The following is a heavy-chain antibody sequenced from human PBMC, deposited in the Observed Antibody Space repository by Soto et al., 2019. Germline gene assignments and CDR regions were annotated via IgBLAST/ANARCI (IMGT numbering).Heavy chain of an antibody. V-gene: IGHV4-59*08. J-gene: IGHJ4*02. CDR3: ARRSGSSFDY. CDR2: IYYSGST. CDR1: GGSISSYY. Sequence: PSETLSLTCTVSGGSISSYYWSWIRQPPGKGLEWIGYIYYSGSTNCNPSLKSRVTISVDTSKNQFSLKLSSVTAADTAVYYCARRSGSSFDYWGQGTLVTVSS. D-gene: IGHD6-13*01.